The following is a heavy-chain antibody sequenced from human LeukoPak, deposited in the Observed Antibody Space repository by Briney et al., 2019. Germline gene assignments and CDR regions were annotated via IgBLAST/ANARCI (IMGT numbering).Heavy chain of an antibody. V-gene: IGHV6-1*01. D-gene: IGHD5-24*01. J-gene: IGHJ6*02. CDR1: GDSVSSNSAA. Sequence: SQTLSLTCALSGDSVSSNSAAWNWIRQSPSRGLEWLGRTYYRSKWYNDYAVSVKSRITINPDTSKNQFSLQLNSVTPEDTAVYYCARDFSWLQRPWYYYYGMDVWGQGTTVTVSS. CDR2: TYYRSKWYN. CDR3: ARDFSWLQRPWYYYYGMDV.